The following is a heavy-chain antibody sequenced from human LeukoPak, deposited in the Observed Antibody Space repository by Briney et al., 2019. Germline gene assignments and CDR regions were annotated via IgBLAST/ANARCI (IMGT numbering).Heavy chain of an antibody. CDR1: GGSFSGYY. CDR3: ARGLGVAGTYSYYFDY. D-gene: IGHD6-19*01. Sequence: SETLSLTCAVYGGSFSGYYWSWIRQPPGKGLEWIGEINHSGSTNYNPSLKSRVTISVDKSKNQFSLKLSSVTAADTAVYYCARGLGVAGTYSYYFDYWGQGTLVTVSS. J-gene: IGHJ4*02. V-gene: IGHV4-34*01. CDR2: INHSGST.